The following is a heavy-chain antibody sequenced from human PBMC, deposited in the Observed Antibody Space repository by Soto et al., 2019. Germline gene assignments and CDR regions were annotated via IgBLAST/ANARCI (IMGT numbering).Heavy chain of an antibody. CDR3: ARERITMVRGVAGTGGMDV. CDR2: IYYSGST. V-gene: IGHV4-30-4*01. D-gene: IGHD3-10*01. Sequence: SETLSLTCTVSGGSISSGDYYWSWIRQPPGKGLEWIGYIYYSGSTYYNPSLKSRVTISVDTSKKQFSLKLSSVTAADTTVYYCARERITMVRGVAGTGGMDVWGQGPTLTVYS. CDR1: GGSISSGDYY. J-gene: IGHJ6*02.